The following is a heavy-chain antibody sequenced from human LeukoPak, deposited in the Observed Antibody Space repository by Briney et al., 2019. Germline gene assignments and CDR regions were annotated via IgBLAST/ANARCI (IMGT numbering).Heavy chain of an antibody. D-gene: IGHD3-16*01. CDR1: GFTFSTYT. V-gene: IGHV3-21*01. CDR2: ISSSSSYI. CDR3: ARDLEGGFDY. Sequence: GGSLRLSCAASGFTFSTYTMNWVRQAPGKGLEWVSSISSSSSYIYYTDSLKGRFTISRDNAKNSLYLQTNSLRAEDTAVYYCARDLEGGFDYWGQGTLVTVSS. J-gene: IGHJ4*02.